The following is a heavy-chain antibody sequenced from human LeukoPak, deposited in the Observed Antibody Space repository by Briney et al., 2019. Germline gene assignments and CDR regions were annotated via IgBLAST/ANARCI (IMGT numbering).Heavy chain of an antibody. CDR3: ASSPRVGVRGVIIAGWFDP. J-gene: IGHJ5*02. CDR1: GYTFTSYD. V-gene: IGHV1-8*01. Sequence: ASVKVSCKASGYTFTSYDINWVRQATGQGLEWMGWMNPNSGNTGYAQKFQGRVTMTRNTSISTAYMELSSLRSEDTAVYYCASSPRVGVRGVIIAGWFDPWGQGTLVTVSS. D-gene: IGHD3-10*01. CDR2: MNPNSGNT.